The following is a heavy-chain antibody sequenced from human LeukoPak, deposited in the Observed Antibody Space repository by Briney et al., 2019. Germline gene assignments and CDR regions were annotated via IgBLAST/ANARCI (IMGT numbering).Heavy chain of an antibody. V-gene: IGHV3-72*01. Sequence: PGGSLRLSCAPSRFTFSDHYMESVPPAPGRGLEWVARIRTRAKGYTTLYAPSVRDRFSISRDDSTNSVYLQMNRLKTEETAVYFCARVGDYYDTRGFSSDAFDIWGLGTMVTVAS. J-gene: IGHJ3*02. CDR2: IRTRAKGYTT. CDR1: RFTFSDHY. CDR3: ARVGDYYDTRGFSSDAFDI. D-gene: IGHD3-22*01.